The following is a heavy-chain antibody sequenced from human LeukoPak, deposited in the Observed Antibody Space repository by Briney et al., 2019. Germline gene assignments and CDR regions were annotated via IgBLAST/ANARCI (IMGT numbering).Heavy chain of an antibody. CDR2: IHSDGSTT. CDR3: ARAYGMDV. CDR1: GFTFSSYS. J-gene: IGHJ6*02. V-gene: IGHV3-74*01. Sequence: GGSLRLSCAASGFTFSSYSMNWVRQAPGKGLVWVSRIHSDGSTTSHADSVKGRFTISRDNAKNTLYLQMNSLRAEDTAVYYCARAYGMDVWGQGTTVTVSS.